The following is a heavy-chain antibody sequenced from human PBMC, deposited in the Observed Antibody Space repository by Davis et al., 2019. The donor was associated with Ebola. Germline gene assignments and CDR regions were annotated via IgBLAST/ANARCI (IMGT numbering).Heavy chain of an antibody. V-gene: IGHV4-59*04. Sequence: MPSETLSLTCTVSGGSISSYYWSWIRQPPGKGLEWIGYIYYSGSTYYNPSLKSRVTISVETSKNQFTLKLSSVTAADTAVYYCARPTNYCSGGSCYSFSFDYWGQGTLVTVSS. CDR1: GGSISSYY. CDR2: IYYSGST. CDR3: ARPTNYCSGGSCYSFSFDY. J-gene: IGHJ4*02. D-gene: IGHD2-15*01.